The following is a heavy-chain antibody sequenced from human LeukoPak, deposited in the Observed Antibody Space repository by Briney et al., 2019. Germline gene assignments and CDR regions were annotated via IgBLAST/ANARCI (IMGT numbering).Heavy chain of an antibody. Sequence: SETLSLTCTVSGGSISSYYWSWIRQPPGKGLEWNRSFYYSGNTNYNPSLKSRVTISVDTSKNQFSLKLSSVTAADTAVYYCARGIVGTYYYYGMDVWGQGTTVTVSS. CDR2: FYYSGNT. V-gene: IGHV4-59*01. J-gene: IGHJ6*02. CDR1: GGSISSYY. CDR3: ARGIVGTYYYYGMDV. D-gene: IGHD1-1*01.